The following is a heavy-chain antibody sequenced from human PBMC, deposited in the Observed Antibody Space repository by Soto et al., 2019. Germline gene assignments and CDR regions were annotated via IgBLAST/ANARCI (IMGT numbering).Heavy chain of an antibody. CDR1: GYTFTSYY. Sequence: ASVKVSCKASGYTFTSYYMHWVRQAPGQGLEWMGIINPSGGNTSYAQKFQGRVTMTRDTSTSTVYMELSSLRSEDTAVYYCARGMIVVVPAATPGGWFDPWGQGTLVTVSS. V-gene: IGHV1-46*03. D-gene: IGHD2-2*01. CDR3: ARGMIVVVPAATPGGWFDP. J-gene: IGHJ5*02. CDR2: INPSGGNT.